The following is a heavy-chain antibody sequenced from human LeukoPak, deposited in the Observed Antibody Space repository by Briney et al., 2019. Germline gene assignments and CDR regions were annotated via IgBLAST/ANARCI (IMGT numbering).Heavy chain of an antibody. CDR2: INHSGST. V-gene: IGHV4-34*01. Sequence: PSETLSLTCAVYGGSFSGYYWSWIRQPPGKGLEWIGEINHSGSTNYNPSLKSRVTISVGTSKNQFSLKLSSVTAADTAVYYCARGSWYFDYWGQGTLVTVSS. D-gene: IGHD6-6*01. CDR1: GGSFSGYY. CDR3: ARGSWYFDY. J-gene: IGHJ4*02.